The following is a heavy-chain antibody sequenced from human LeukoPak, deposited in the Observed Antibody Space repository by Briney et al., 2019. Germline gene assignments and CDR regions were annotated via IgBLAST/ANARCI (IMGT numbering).Heavy chain of an antibody. D-gene: IGHD6-13*01. V-gene: IGHV3-7*03. J-gene: IGHJ4*02. CDR3: ARMYSSSLPPNY. Sequence: ETLSLTCAVYGGSFSSYSWSWVRQAPGKGLEWVANIKQDGSDKYYVDSVKGRFTISRDNAKNSLYLQMNSLRGEDTAVYYCARMYSSSLPPNYWGQGTLVTVSS. CDR2: IKQDGSDK. CDR1: GGSFSSYS.